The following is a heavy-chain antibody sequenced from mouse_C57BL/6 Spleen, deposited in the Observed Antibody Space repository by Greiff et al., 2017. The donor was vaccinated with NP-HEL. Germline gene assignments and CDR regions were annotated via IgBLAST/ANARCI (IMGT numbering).Heavy chain of an antibody. V-gene: IGHV5-16*01. CDR1: GFTFSDYY. J-gene: IGHJ2*01. D-gene: IGHD2-3*01. CDR3: ARGGYYEGYFDY. CDR2: INYDGSST. Sequence: DVHLVESEGGLVQPGSSMKLSCTASGFTFSDYYMAWVRQVPEKGLEWVANINYDGSSTYYLDSLKSRFIISRDNAKNILYLQMSSLKSEDTATYYCARGGYYEGYFDYWGQGTTLTGSS.